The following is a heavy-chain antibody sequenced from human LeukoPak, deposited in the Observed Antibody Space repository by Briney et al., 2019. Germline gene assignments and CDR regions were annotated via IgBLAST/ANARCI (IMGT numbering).Heavy chain of an antibody. D-gene: IGHD3-3*01. V-gene: IGHV3-11*01. CDR2: ISSSGSTI. CDR1: GVTFSCYY. CDR3: ESGPHCPSHLDFWRGIPTRLYYYMDV. J-gene: IGHJ6*03. Sequence: GGSLRLSCAASGVTFSCYYRSWIRQAPGKGLEWVSYISSSGSTIYYADSVKGRFTISRYNAMNSLYLQMNSLRAEATAVYYCESGPHCPSHLDFWRGIPTRLYYYMDVWGKGTTVSASS.